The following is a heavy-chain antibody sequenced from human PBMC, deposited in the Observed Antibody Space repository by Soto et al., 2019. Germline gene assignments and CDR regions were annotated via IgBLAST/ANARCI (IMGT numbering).Heavy chain of an antibody. CDR1: GFSLRNARMG. CDR3: ARMLAVNYYYYYVDV. D-gene: IGHD3-22*01. CDR2: ILSSDEK. Sequence: QVTLKESGPVLVKPTETLTLTCTVSGFSLRNARMGVSWIRQPPGKALEWLAHILSSDEKSYNTSLKGRVTLSKDTSKIQVVLTMTYVDSVDTATYFCARMLAVNYYYYYVDVWGEGTTVTVSS. V-gene: IGHV2-26*01. J-gene: IGHJ6*03.